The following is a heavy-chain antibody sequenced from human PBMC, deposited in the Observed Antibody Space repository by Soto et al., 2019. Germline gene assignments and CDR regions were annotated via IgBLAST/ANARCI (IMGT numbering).Heavy chain of an antibody. Sequence: EVQLVESGGGLVKPGGSLRLSCAASGFTFSSYSMNWVRQAPGKGLEWVSSISSSSSYIYYADSVKGRFTISRDNAKNSLYLQMNSLRAEDTAVYYCARDAWFGESSSLYYYGMDGWGQGTTVTVSS. CDR1: GFTFSSYS. J-gene: IGHJ6*02. V-gene: IGHV3-21*01. CDR3: ARDAWFGESSSLYYYGMDG. CDR2: ISSSSSYI. D-gene: IGHD3-10*01.